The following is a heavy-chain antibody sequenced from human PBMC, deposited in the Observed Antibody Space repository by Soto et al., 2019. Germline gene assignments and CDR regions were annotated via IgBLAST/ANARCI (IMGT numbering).Heavy chain of an antibody. J-gene: IGHJ3*02. D-gene: IGHD6-6*01. CDR3: AREGQLVRDDAFDI. Sequence: GESLKISCAASGFTFSSYGMHWVRQAPGKGLEWVAVIWYDGSNKYYADSVKGRFTISRDNSKNTLYLQMNSLRAEDTAVYYCAREGQLVRDDAFDIWGQGTMVTVSS. CDR2: IWYDGSNK. CDR1: GFTFSSYG. V-gene: IGHV3-33*08.